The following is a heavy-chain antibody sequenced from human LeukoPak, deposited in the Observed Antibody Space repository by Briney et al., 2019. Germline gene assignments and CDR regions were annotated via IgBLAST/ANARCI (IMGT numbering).Heavy chain of an antibody. V-gene: IGHV3-33*01. CDR1: GFAFGGYG. CDR3: TRYNNDHFDY. Sequence: GSLRLSCAGSGFAFGGYGMHWFRQTPGKGLEWVAVIAYDGSRAFYADSVKGRFTISRDNSKNTMSVQMDDLRAEDTAVYYCTRYNNDHFDYWGQGTLVTVSS. D-gene: IGHD1-14*01. CDR2: IAYDGSRA. J-gene: IGHJ4*02.